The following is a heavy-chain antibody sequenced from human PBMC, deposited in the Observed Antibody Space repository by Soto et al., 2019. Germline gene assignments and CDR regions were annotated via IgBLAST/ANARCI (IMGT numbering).Heavy chain of an antibody. CDR1: GYTFTSYA. V-gene: IGHV1-3*01. CDR2: INAGNGNT. D-gene: IGHD3-3*01. CDR3: ATSPYDFWIGSYQGGMDV. Sequence: GSSVKVSCKASGYTFTSYAMHWVRQAPGQRLEWMGWINAGNGNTKYSQKFQGRVTITRDTSASTAYMELSSLRSEDTAVYYCATSPYDFWIGSYQGGMDVWVQATTVTLS. J-gene: IGHJ6*02.